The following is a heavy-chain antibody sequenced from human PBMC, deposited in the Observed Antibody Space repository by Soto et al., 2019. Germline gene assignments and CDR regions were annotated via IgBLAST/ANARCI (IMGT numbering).Heavy chain of an antibody. J-gene: IGHJ4*02. CDR1: GFTFSTYA. CDR2: ISYDGNNK. CDR3: ARDLLEYGAGWYSQGCDY. D-gene: IGHD2-15*01. V-gene: IGHV3-30-3*01. Sequence: QVQLVESGGGVVQPGRSLRLSCIASGFTFSTYAMHWVRQAPGKGLEWVAVISYDGNNKYYADSVKGRFTISRDTSKNALYLQMNSLRAEDRAVYYWARDLLEYGAGWYSQGCDYWGQGTLVTVSS.